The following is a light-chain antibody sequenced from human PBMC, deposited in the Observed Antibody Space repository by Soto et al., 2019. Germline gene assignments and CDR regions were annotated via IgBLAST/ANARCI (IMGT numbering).Light chain of an antibody. CDR1: QTLSNY. J-gene: IGKJ4*01. CDR2: DAS. Sequence: DIQMAQSPSSLSASLGDRVTITCQASQTLSNYIHWYQQKPGKATERLIYDASNLEAGVPSRFSGSGSGTDFTFTISSLQPEDIATYYCQQYDNLPLTFGGGTKVDI. CDR3: QQYDNLPLT. V-gene: IGKV1-33*01.